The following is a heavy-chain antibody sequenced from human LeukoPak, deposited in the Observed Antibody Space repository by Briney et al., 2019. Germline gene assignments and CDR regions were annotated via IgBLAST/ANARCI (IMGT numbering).Heavy chain of an antibody. D-gene: IGHD6-19*01. V-gene: IGHV3-21*01. CDR2: ISEGSDYI. CDR3: ARGRGGWYGVSFDY. CDR1: GFMFNGYS. J-gene: IGHJ4*02. Sequence: GGSLRLSCAASGFMFNGYSMTWVRQAPGKGLEWVSYISEGSDYIFYTGSVKGRFTISRDNAKKSLYLQLNSLRVEDTAVYYCARGRGGWYGVSFDYWGPGTLAAVSS.